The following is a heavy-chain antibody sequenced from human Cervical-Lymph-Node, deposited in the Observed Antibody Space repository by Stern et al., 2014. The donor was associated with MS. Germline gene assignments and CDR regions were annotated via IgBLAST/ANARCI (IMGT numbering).Heavy chain of an antibody. D-gene: IGHD2-8*02. CDR3: ARDAGGVDI. Sequence: VQLVESGAEVKKPGSSVKGSCKASGGTFNSYALRWMRQAPGQGLEWMGGIIPALGITNDAQKYRGRLTINADKITTTVYMELRSLRSEDTAIYYCARDAGGVDIWGQGTRVTVS. J-gene: IGHJ3*02. V-gene: IGHV1-69*04. CDR1: GGTFNSYA. CDR2: IIPALGIT.